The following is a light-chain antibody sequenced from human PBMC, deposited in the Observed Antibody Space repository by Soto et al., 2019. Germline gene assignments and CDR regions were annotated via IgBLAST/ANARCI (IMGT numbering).Light chain of an antibody. V-gene: IGKV3-11*01. J-gene: IGKJ2*01. CDR1: QSVSSY. CDR3: QQRSNWPYT. Sequence: EIVLTQSPATLSLSPGERATLSCRASQSVSSYLAWYQQKPGQAPRLLIYDASNRATGIPARFSGSGSGTDFTLPISSLEPEDFAVYYCQQRSNWPYTFGHGTKLEIK. CDR2: DAS.